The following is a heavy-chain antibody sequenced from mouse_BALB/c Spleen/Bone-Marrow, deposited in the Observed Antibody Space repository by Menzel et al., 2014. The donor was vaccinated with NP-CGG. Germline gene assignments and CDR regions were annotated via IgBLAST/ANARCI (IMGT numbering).Heavy chain of an antibody. CDR1: GFIIXDTY. Sequence: VQLQQSGAELVKPGASVKLSCTASGFIIXDTYMHWVKQRPEQGLEWIGRIDPANGNTKYDPKFQGKATITADTSSNTAYLQLSSLTSEDTAVYYCAYGSSYDYFDYWGQGTTLTVSS. D-gene: IGHD1-1*01. CDR2: IDPANGNT. V-gene: IGHV14-3*02. CDR3: AYGSSYDYFDY. J-gene: IGHJ2*01.